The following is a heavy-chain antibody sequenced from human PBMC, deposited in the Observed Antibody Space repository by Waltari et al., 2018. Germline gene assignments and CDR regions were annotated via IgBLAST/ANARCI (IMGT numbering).Heavy chain of an antibody. V-gene: IGHV4-61*09. CDR2: TDTSWSP. CDR3: ARGSGWYQYFQH. D-gene: IGHD6-19*01. CDR1: GGSSSRGSYY. Sequence: QVQLQESGPGLVKPSQNLSRTCTVSGGSSSRGSYYRSWIRQPAGKGLEWIGYTDTSWSPNYNPSLKRLVTISVDTSKNQFSLKLSSVTAADTAVYYCARGSGWYQYFQHWGQGTLVTVSS. J-gene: IGHJ1*01.